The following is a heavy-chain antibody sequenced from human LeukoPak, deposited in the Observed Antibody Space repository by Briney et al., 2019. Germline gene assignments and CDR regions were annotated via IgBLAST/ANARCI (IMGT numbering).Heavy chain of an antibody. CDR3: ARVDIVTTNYFDP. J-gene: IGHJ5*02. V-gene: IGHV4-34*01. D-gene: IGHD5-12*01. CDR2: VNHRGST. CDR1: DESFSGYY. Sequence: SETLSLTCAVYDESFSGYYWSWIRQPPGKGLEWLGEVNHRGSTNYKLSLKSRLTISVDTSRKEISLRLTSVTAADTAIYYCARVDIVTTNYFDPWGQGTLVTVSS.